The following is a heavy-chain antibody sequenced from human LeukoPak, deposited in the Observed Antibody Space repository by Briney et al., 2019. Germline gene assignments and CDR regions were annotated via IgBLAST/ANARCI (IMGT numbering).Heavy chain of an antibody. CDR1: GYSIGSGYY. CDR3: ARGTKWVPAAIHYFDY. D-gene: IGHD2-2*02. CDR2: IYHSGST. J-gene: IGHJ4*02. Sequence: SETLSLTCAVSGYSIGSGYYWGWIRQPPGKGLEWIGSIYHSGSTYYNPSLKSRVTISVDTSKNQFSLKLSSVTAADTAVYYCARGTKWVPAAIHYFDYWGQGTLVTVSS. V-gene: IGHV4-38-2*01.